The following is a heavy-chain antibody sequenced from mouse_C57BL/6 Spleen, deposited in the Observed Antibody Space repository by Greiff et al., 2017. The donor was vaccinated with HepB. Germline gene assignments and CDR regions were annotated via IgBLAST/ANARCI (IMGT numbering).Heavy chain of an antibody. CDR3: ARSNFYFDY. J-gene: IGHJ2*01. CDR1: GYTFTSYW. CDR2: IYPGSGST. D-gene: IGHD4-1*01. V-gene: IGHV1-55*01. Sequence: VQLQQPGAELVKPGASVKMSCKASGYTFTSYWITWVKQRPGQGLEWIGDIYPGSGSTNYNEKFKSKATLTVDTPSSTAYMQLSSLTSEDSAVYYCARSNFYFDYWGQGTTLTVSS.